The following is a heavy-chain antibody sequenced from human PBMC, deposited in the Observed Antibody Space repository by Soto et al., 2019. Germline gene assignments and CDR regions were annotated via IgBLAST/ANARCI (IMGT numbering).Heavy chain of an antibody. D-gene: IGHD3-10*01. J-gene: IGHJ4*02. CDR3: GASYGSGYRAFDY. CDR2: INPIVSMS. V-gene: IGHV1-69*02. CDR1: GDTFSFYT. Sequence: QVQLVQSGTEVKKPGSSVKVSCKASGDTFSFYTINWVRQAPGLGLEWVGRINPIVSMSNYAQKFQGRVSMTADKSTSTAYMELRSLRSDDTAMYFCGASYGSGYRAFDYWGKGALVIVSS.